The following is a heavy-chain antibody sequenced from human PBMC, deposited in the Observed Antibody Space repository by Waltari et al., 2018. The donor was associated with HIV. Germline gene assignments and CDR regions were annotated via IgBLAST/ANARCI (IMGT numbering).Heavy chain of an antibody. D-gene: IGHD5-12*01. CDR1: GGSISSGSYY. J-gene: IGHJ4*02. CDR2: IYTSGST. V-gene: IGHV4-61*02. CDR3: ARGRSGYLYYVDY. Sequence: QVQLQESGPGLVKPSQTLSLTCTVSGGSISSGSYYWSWIRQPAGKGLEWIGRIYTSGSTNYNPSLKSRVTISVDTSKNQFSLKLSSVTAADTAVYYCARGRSGYLYYVDYWGQGTLVTVSS.